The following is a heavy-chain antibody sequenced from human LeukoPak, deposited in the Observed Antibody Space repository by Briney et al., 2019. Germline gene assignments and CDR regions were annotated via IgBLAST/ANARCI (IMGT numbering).Heavy chain of an antibody. CDR3: ARALILDYDFWSGPLHNYYFDY. CDR1: GFTVSSNY. J-gene: IGHJ4*02. Sequence: GGSLRLSCAASGFTVSSNYMSWVRQAPGKGLEWVSVIYSGGSTYYADSVKGRFTISRDNSKNTLYLQMNSLRAEDTAVYYCARALILDYDFWSGPLHNYYFDYWGQGTLVTVSS. D-gene: IGHD3-3*01. CDR2: IYSGGST. V-gene: IGHV3-66*01.